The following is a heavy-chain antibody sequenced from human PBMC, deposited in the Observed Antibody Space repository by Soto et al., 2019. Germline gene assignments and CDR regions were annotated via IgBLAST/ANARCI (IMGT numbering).Heavy chain of an antibody. CDR3: ARRPLNSNGAY. V-gene: IGHV3-53*01. CDR1: GFTVSSND. Sequence: EVQLVESGGGLIQPGGSLRLSCAASGFTVSSNDMSWVRQAPGKGLAWVSLIYSSGSTHYADSVKGRFTISRDNSKNTLYLQMNSLRAEDTAVYYCARRPLNSNGAYWGQGTLVTVSS. D-gene: IGHD3-22*01. CDR2: IYSSGST. J-gene: IGHJ4*02.